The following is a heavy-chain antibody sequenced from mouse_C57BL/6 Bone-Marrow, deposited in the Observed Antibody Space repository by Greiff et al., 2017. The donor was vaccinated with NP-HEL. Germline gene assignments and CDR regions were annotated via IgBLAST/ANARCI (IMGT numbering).Heavy chain of an antibody. CDR2: ISSGGDYI. CDR1: GFTFSSYA. V-gene: IGHV5-9-1*02. D-gene: IGHD1-1*01. CDR3: TRAGYYGSSPWFAD. Sequence: EVKVVESGEGLVKPGGSLKLSCAASGFTFSSYAMSWVRQTPEKRLEWVAYISSGGDYIYYADTVKGRFTISRDNARNTLYLQMSSLKSEDTAMYYCTRAGYYGSSPWFADWGKGTLVTVSA. J-gene: IGHJ3*01.